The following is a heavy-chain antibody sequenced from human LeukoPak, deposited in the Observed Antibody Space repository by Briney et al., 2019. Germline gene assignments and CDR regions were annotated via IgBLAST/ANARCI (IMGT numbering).Heavy chain of an antibody. J-gene: IGHJ5*02. V-gene: IGHV3-74*01. CDR3: ARGHSSSYDSSGYYFT. CDR2: LNSDGSNT. D-gene: IGHD3-22*01. CDR1: GFTFSSYW. Sequence: GGSLRLSCAASGFTFSSYWMHWVRQAPGKGPVWVSRLNSDGSNTDYADSVKGRFTISRDNAKNTLYLQMNSLRDEDTAVYYCARGHSSSYDSSGYYFTWGQGTLVTVSS.